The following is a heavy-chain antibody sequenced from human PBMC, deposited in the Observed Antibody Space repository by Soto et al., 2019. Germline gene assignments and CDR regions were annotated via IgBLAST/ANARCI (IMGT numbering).Heavy chain of an antibody. V-gene: IGHV1-18*01. CDR1: GYTFNFHG. D-gene: IGHD3-16*01. Sequence: ASVKVSCKASGYTFNFHGITWVRQAPGQGLEWMGWISGFNGNTNYAADLQGRVTMTTDTSTSTAYMELRGLRSVDTAVYYCARIGVSSGHESPDFDSWGQGTPVTVSS. CDR3: ARIGVSSGHESPDFDS. J-gene: IGHJ4*02. CDR2: ISGFNGNT.